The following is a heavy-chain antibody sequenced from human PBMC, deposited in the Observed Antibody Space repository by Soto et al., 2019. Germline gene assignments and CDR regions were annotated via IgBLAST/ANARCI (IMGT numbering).Heavy chain of an antibody. Sequence: EVQLVESGGSVVQPGGSLRLSCAASGFTFDEFGMSWVRQAPGKGLEWVSSFSWNGCYIHYADSVRGRFTISRDSAKKHWYLTRKNIAAEDTALDRWRRDTYSFSCGHSFFSPWGKGTQVTAPS. CDR1: GFTFDEFG. CDR2: FSWNGCYI. V-gene: IGHV3-20*01. D-gene: IGHD5-18*01. CDR3: RRDTYSFSCGHSFFSP. J-gene: IGHJ5*02.